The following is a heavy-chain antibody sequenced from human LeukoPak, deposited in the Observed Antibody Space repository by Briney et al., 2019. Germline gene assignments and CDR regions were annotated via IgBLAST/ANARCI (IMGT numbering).Heavy chain of an antibody. V-gene: IGHV3-7*04. CDR2: IKQDGSEK. CDR3: AGVRRRSYFDY. Sequence: GGSLRLSCAASGFTFSSYWMSWVRQAPGKGLEWVANIKQDGSEKYYVDSVKGRFTISRDNAKNSLYLQMTSLRAEDTAVYYCAGVRRRSYFDYWGQGTLVTVSS. CDR1: GFTFSSYW. J-gene: IGHJ4*02. D-gene: IGHD3-10*01.